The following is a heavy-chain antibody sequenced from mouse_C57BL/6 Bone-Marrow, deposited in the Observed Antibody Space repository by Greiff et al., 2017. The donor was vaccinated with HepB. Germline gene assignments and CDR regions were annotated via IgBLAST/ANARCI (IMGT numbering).Heavy chain of an antibody. V-gene: IGHV5-12*01. Sequence: EVMLVESGRGLVQPGRPLKLSCAASGFTFSDYYLYGVRQTPEKRLEWVAYISNGGGSTYYPDTVKARFTISRDNAKNTLYLHRRRLKSEDTAMYYSARQSNYGSWFAYWGQGTLVTVSA. CDR2: ISNGGGST. D-gene: IGHD2-5*01. CDR3: ARQSNYGSWFAY. J-gene: IGHJ3*01. CDR1: GFTFSDYY.